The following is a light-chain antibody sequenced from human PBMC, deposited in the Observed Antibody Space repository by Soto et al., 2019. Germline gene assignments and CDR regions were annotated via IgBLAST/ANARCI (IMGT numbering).Light chain of an antibody. Sequence: QSLLTQPPSACATPGQRVTISCSGSNSNIGTNTVNWYQQLPGTAPRLLIYTNNQRPSGVPQRFSGSKTGTSASLAIGGLQSEDGADYYCAAWDDSLGAYVFGTGTKLTVL. J-gene: IGLJ1*01. CDR1: NSNIGTNT. V-gene: IGLV1-44*01. CDR2: TNN. CDR3: AAWDDSLGAYV.